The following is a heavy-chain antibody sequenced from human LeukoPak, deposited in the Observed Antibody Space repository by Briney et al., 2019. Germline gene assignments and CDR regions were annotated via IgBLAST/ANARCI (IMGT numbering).Heavy chain of an antibody. D-gene: IGHD3-3*01. J-gene: IGHJ5*02. V-gene: IGHV3-53*01. CDR2: IYSGGST. Sequence: PGGSLRLSCAASGFTVSSDYMSWVHQAPGKGPEWVSVIYSGGSTYYADSVKGRFTISRDNSKNTLYLQMNSLRAEDTAVYYCARANVFGEFDPWGQGTLVTVSS. CDR3: ARANVFGEFDP. CDR1: GFTVSSDY.